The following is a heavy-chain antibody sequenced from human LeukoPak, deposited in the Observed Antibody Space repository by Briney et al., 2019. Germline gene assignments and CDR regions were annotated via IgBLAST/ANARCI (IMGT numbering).Heavy chain of an antibody. V-gene: IGHV3-9*01. CDR1: GFAFSSYA. CDR3: AKEVVAATPRYYYYYGMDV. Sequence: GGSLRLSCAASGFAFSSYAMSWVRQAPGKGLEWVSGISWNSGSIGYADSVKGRFTISRDNAKNSLYLQMNSLRAEDTALYYCAKEVVAATPRYYYYYGMDVWGQGTTVTVSS. D-gene: IGHD2-15*01. CDR2: ISWNSGSI. J-gene: IGHJ6*02.